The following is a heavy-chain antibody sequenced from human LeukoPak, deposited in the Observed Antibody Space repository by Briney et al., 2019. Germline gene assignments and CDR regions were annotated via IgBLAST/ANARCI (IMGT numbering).Heavy chain of an antibody. D-gene: IGHD5-18*01. J-gene: IGHJ6*03. CDR1: GGSISSYY. CDR2: IYTSGST. CDR3: ARGRRPPDTAMVYYYYYYMDV. V-gene: IGHV4-4*07. Sequence: PSETLSLTCTVSGGSISSYYWSWIRQPAGKGLEWIGRIYTSGSTNYNPSLKSRVTISVDTSKNQFSLKLSSVTAADTAVYYCARGRRPPDTAMVYYYYYYMDVWGKGTTVTVSS.